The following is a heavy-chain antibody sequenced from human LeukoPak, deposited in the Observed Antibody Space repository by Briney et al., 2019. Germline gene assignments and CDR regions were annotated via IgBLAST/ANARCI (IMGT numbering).Heavy chain of an antibody. J-gene: IGHJ5*02. D-gene: IGHD3-3*01. CDR2: FYNSGRT. V-gene: IGHV4-61*02. CDR3: ARGDLKSDWFDP. Sequence: PSGTLSLTCTVSGGSISSDLYYWNWIRQPAGKGLVWIGRFYNSGRTNFNPSLKSRVTISADTSKNQFSLKLRSVTAADTAVYYCARGDLKSDWFDPWGQGTLVIVST. CDR1: GGSISSDLYY.